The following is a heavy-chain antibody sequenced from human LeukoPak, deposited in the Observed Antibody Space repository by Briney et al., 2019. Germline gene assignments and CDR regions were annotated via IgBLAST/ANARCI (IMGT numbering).Heavy chain of an antibody. CDR1: GFTFSSYG. J-gene: IGHJ4*02. D-gene: IGHD1-26*01. CDR3: ARASGSYDY. Sequence: PGGSLRLSCAASGFTFSSYGLHWVRQAPGKGLEWVAVIWYDGSNKYYADSVKGRFTISRDNSKNTLYLQMNSLRTEDTAVYYCARASGSYDYWGQGTLVTVSS. V-gene: IGHV3-33*01. CDR2: IWYDGSNK.